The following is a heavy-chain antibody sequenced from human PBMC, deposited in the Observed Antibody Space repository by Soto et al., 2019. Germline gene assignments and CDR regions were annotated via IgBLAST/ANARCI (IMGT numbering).Heavy chain of an antibody. CDR3: ARVSRITGTTIEDY. V-gene: IGHV3-74*01. J-gene: IGHJ4*02. Sequence: EVQLVEXGGGLVXXXXSLRLXCAASGFTFSSYWMHWVRQAPGXGXXWVSRINSDGSSTSYADSVKGRFXIXXXXXXXXXXXXXXXXXXEDTAVYYCARVSRITGTTIEDYWGQGTLVTVXS. CDR1: GFTFSSYW. CDR2: INSDGSST. D-gene: IGHD1-20*01.